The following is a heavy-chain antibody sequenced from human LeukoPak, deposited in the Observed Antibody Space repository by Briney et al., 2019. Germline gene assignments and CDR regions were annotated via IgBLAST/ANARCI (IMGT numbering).Heavy chain of an antibody. CDR1: GFTFSSYT. D-gene: IGHD2-2*01. CDR2: ISSSSSYI. J-gene: IGHJ4*02. Sequence: GGSLRLSCAASGFTFSSYTMNWVRQAPGKGLEWVSSISSSSSYICYADSVKGRFTISRDNAKNSLYLQMNSLRAEDTAVYYCASAWGGYCSSTSCYPFDYWGQGNLVTVSS. CDR3: ASAWGGYCSSTSCYPFDY. V-gene: IGHV3-21*01.